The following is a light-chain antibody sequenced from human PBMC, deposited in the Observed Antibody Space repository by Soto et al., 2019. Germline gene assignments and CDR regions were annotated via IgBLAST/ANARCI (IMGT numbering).Light chain of an antibody. V-gene: IGLV2-14*03. CDR2: EVD. CDR1: SSDVGDYNY. J-gene: IGLJ1*01. CDR3: SSYTTSNIYV. Sequence: QSALTQPASVSGSPGQSITISCTGTSSDVGDYNYVSWYQQYPGKAPKPMIYEVDNRPSGVSNRFSGSKSGNTASLAISGLQAEDEADYYCSSYTTSNIYVFGTGTKLTVL.